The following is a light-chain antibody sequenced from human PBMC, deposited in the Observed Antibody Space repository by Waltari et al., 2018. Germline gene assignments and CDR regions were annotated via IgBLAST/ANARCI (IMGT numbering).Light chain of an antibody. J-gene: IGLJ3*02. CDR3: LLSYSGARV. CDR1: TGAVTSGHY. V-gene: IGLV7-46*01. CDR2: DTS. Sequence: QAVVTQEPSLTVSPGGTVTLTCASSTGAVTSGHYPYWFQQKPGQAPRTLLYDTSNKHSWTPARFSGSLLGGKAALTLSGAQPEDEAEYYCLLSYSGARVFGGGTKLTVL.